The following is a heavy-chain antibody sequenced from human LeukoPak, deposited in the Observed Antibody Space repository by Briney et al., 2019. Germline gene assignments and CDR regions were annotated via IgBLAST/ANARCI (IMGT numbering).Heavy chain of an antibody. CDR1: GFTFSSYA. Sequence: TGGSLRLSCAASGFTFSSYAMSWVRQAPGKGREWVSAISGRGGRTYYADSVKGRFTISRDNSKNTLYLQMNSLRAEDTAVHYCAKHKPIVVVPAATHNDYWGQGTLVTVSS. D-gene: IGHD2-2*01. V-gene: IGHV3-23*01. CDR2: ISGRGGRT. CDR3: AKHKPIVVVPAATHNDY. J-gene: IGHJ4*02.